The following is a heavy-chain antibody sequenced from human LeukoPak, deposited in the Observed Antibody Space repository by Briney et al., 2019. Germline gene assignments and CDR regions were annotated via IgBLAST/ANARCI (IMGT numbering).Heavy chain of an antibody. V-gene: IGHV3-23*01. CDR3: AKDSPHSGSYGQMDN. CDR1: ESTFSIYA. Sequence: SGGSLRLSCVASESTFSIYAMTWVRQAPGKGLEWVSSISSCGCSTYYADSVKGRFTISRDNSKNTLYLQMNSLRAEDTAVYYCAKDSPHSGSYGQMDNWGQGTLVTVSS. J-gene: IGHJ4*02. CDR2: ISSCGCST. D-gene: IGHD6-19*01.